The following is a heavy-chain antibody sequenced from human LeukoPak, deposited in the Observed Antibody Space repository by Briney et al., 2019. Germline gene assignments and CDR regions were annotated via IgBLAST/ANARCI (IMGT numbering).Heavy chain of an antibody. Sequence: ASVKVSCKASGYTFTSSGISWVRQAPGQGLEWMGWISTYNGNTNYAQKLQGRVTMTTDTSTTTAHMELRSLRSDDTAVYYCARAPPSGASTDYWGQGTLVTVSS. CDR2: ISTYNGNT. D-gene: IGHD3-10*01. CDR1: GYTFTSSG. J-gene: IGHJ4*02. CDR3: ARAPPSGASTDY. V-gene: IGHV1-18*01.